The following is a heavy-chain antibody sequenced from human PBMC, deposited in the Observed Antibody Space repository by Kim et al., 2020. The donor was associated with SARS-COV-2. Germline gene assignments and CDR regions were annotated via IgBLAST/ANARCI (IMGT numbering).Heavy chain of an antibody. Sequence: SETLSLTCTVSGGSISSYYWSWIRQPPGKGLEWIGYIYYSGSTNYNPSLKSRVTISVDTSKNQFSLKLSSVTAADTAVYYCARELQTPLPRGYSYEYYFDYWGQGTLVTVSS. V-gene: IGHV4-59*13. CDR2: IYYSGST. CDR3: ARELQTPLPRGYSYEYYFDY. CDR1: GGSISSYY. D-gene: IGHD5-18*01. J-gene: IGHJ4*02.